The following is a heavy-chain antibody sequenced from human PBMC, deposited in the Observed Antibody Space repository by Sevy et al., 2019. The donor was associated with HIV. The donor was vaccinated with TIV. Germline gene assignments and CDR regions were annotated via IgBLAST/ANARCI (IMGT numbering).Heavy chain of an antibody. D-gene: IGHD6-25*01. J-gene: IGHJ6*02. CDR2: IYYSGMT. CDR3: ARAAAEYYYGMDV. Sequence: SETLSLTCTVSGVSISGYYWSWIRQSPGKGLEWIGYIYYSGMTNYNPSFKSRVTISDDTSKNQFSLKLNSVTAADTAVYYCARAAAEYYYGMDVWGQGTKVTVSS. V-gene: IGHV4-59*01. CDR1: GVSISGYY.